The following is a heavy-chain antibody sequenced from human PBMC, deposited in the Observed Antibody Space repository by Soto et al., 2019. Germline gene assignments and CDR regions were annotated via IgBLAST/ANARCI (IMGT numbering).Heavy chain of an antibody. J-gene: IGHJ4*02. D-gene: IGHD6-6*01. Sequence: EVQLVETGGGLIQPGGSLRLSCAASGFTVSGNYMSWVRQAPGKGLEWVSVIYNGGGTYYADSVKCRFIISRDNSKNTLSLQMSSLRAEYTAVYYCASTRGSSYDYWGQGTLVTVSS. CDR1: GFTVSGNY. CDR3: ASTRGSSYDY. V-gene: IGHV3-53*02. CDR2: IYNGGGT.